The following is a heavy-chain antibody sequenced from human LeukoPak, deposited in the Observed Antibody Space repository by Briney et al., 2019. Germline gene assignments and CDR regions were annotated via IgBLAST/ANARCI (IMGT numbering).Heavy chain of an antibody. J-gene: IGHJ4*02. CDR3: ARFFSDSSGYYYFDY. D-gene: IGHD3-22*01. Sequence: SETLSLTCSGSGGSISSYYWSWIRQPPGKGLEWIGYIYYSGSTNYNPSLKSRVTISVDTSKNQFSLKLSSVTAADTAVYYCARFFSDSSGYYYFDYWGQGTLVTVSS. CDR1: GGSISSYY. V-gene: IGHV4-59*01. CDR2: IYYSGST.